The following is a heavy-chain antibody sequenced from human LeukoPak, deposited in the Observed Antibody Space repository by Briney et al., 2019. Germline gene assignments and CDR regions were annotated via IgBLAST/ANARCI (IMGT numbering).Heavy chain of an antibody. CDR2: IYHSGST. V-gene: IGHV4-4*02. CDR3: ARDPKEQQLPLDY. CDR1: GGSISSSNW. J-gene: IGHJ4*02. Sequence: SETLSLTCAVSGGSISSSNWWSWVRQPPGKGLEWIGEIYHSGSTNYNPSLKSRVTISVAKSKNQFSLKLSSVTAADTAVYYCARDPKEQQLPLDYWGQGTLVTVSS. D-gene: IGHD6-13*01.